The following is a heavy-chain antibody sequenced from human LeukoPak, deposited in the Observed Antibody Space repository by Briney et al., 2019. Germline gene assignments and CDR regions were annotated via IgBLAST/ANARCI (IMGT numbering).Heavy chain of an antibody. CDR3: ASEGRDGYNIPFDY. D-gene: IGHD5-24*01. CDR1: GGTFSSYA. J-gene: IGHJ4*02. V-gene: IGHV1-69*05. CDR2: IIPIFGTA. Sequence: GASVKVSCKASGGTFSSYAISWVRQAPGQGLEWMGGIIPIFGTANYAQKFQGRVTITTDESTSTGYMELSSLRSEDTAVYYCASEGRDGYNIPFDYWGQGTLVTVSS.